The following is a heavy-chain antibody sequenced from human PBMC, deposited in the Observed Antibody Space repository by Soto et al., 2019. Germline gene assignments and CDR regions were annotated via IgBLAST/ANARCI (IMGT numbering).Heavy chain of an antibody. CDR1: GFSFSSIGEG. V-gene: IGHV2-5*02. CDR3: VQSRCGGDCLQSYSSHSYYGLDV. CDR2: IYWDDDK. J-gene: IGHJ6*02. D-gene: IGHD2-21*02. Sequence: QITLKESGPTLVKPTQTLTLTCTFPGFSFSSIGEGVGWIRQPPGKALEWLALIYWDDDKRYSPSLKSRLTITQDTSKTPVVLTMTNMDPVDTAPYYCVQSRCGGDCLQSYSSHSYYGLDVWGQGTTVTVSS.